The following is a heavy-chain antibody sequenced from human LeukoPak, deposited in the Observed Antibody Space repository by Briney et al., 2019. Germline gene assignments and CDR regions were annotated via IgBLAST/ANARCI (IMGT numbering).Heavy chain of an antibody. Sequence: PETLSLTCTVSGGSISSYYWSWIRQPPGKGLEWIGYIYYSGSTNYNPSLKSRVTISVDTSKNQFSLKLSSVTAADTAVYYCARADAYDFWTNWFDPWGQGTLVTVSS. V-gene: IGHV4-59*01. CDR1: GGSISSYY. CDR2: IYYSGST. J-gene: IGHJ5*02. CDR3: ARADAYDFWTNWFDP. D-gene: IGHD3-3*01.